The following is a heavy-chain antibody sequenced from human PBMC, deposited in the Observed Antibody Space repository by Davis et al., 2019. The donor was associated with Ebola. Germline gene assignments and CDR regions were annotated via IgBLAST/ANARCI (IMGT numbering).Heavy chain of an antibody. CDR1: IGSMTDYY. J-gene: IGHJ4*02. V-gene: IGHV4-4*09. CDR3: ARLNGYDLAFDY. CDR2: IYATGTT. Sequence: SETLSLTCTVSIGSMTDYYWTWIRQSPGKGLEWNAYIYATGTTSYSPSLRSRVVISVDTSKKQFSLRLNSVSAADTAVYYCARLNGYDLAFDYWGQGALVTVSS. D-gene: IGHD5-12*01.